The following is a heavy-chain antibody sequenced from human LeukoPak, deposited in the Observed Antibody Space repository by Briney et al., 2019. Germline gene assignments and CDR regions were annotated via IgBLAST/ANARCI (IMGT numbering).Heavy chain of an antibody. J-gene: IGHJ5*02. CDR1: GDSISSGYY. CDR3: ARACCSGGSCYGSRPYNWFDP. CDR2: IYHSGST. D-gene: IGHD2-15*01. Sequence: PSETLSLTCTVSGDSISSGYYWGWIRQPPGKGLEWIGSIYHSGSTYYNPSLKSRVTISVDTSKNQFSLKLSSVTAADTAVYYCARACCSGGSCYGSRPYNWFDPWGQGTLVTVSS. V-gene: IGHV4-38-2*02.